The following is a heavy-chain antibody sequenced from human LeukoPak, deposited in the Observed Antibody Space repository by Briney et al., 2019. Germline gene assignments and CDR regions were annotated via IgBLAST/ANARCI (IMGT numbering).Heavy chain of an antibody. Sequence: SETLSLTCTVSGGSISSSSYYWGWIRQPPGKGLEWIGIIYYSGSTYYNPSLNSRVTISVDTSKNQFSLKLSSVTAADTAVYYCARDRSSSFLLYFQHWGQGTLVTVSS. CDR2: IYYSGST. CDR3: ARDRSSSFLLYFQH. D-gene: IGHD6-6*01. V-gene: IGHV4-39*02. CDR1: GGSISSSSYY. J-gene: IGHJ1*01.